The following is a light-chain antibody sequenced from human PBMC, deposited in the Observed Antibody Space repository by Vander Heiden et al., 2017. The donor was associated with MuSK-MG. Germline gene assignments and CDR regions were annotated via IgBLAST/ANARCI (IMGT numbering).Light chain of an antibody. CDR2: DAS. CDR3: QQRRYWPRT. CDR1: QSVSNS. J-gene: IGKJ1*01. V-gene: IGKV3-11*01. Sequence: EIVLTQSPATLSLFPGERATLSCRASQSVSNSLAWYQQKPGQAPRLLIYDASNRATGIPARFSGSGSGTDFTLTISSLEPEDSAVYYCQQRRYWPRTFGQGTKVEIK.